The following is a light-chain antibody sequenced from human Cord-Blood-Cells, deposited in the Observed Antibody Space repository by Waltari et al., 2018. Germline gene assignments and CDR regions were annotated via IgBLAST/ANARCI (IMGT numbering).Light chain of an antibody. J-gene: IGLJ1*01. CDR3: QSYDSSLSGYV. CDR2: GSG. Sequence: SVLTQPPSVSGAPGQRVTISCNGSSSNTGAGYDVHWYQQLPGTTPKLLIYGSGKRTSGVPDRFSGSKSGTSASLAITGLQAEDEADYYCQSYDSSLSGYVFGTGTKVTVL. V-gene: IGLV1-40*01. CDR1: SSNTGAGYD.